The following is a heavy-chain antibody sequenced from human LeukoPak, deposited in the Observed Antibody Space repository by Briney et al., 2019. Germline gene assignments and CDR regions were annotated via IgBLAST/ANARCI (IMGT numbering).Heavy chain of an antibody. Sequence: GGSLRLSCAASGFTFSSYEMNWVRQAPGKGLEWVSYISSSGSTIYYADSVKGRFTISRDNAKNSLYLQMNSLRAEDTAVYCCARAVLGDYGVSFDYWGQGTLVTVSS. J-gene: IGHJ4*02. CDR2: ISSSGSTI. D-gene: IGHD4-17*01. CDR1: GFTFSSYE. CDR3: ARAVLGDYGVSFDY. V-gene: IGHV3-48*03.